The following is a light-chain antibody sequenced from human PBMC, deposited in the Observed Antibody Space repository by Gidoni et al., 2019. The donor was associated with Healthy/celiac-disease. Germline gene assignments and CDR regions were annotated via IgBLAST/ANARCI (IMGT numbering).Light chain of an antibody. CDR1: TGAVTSGYY. Sequence: QTVVTQEPSLTVSPGGTVTLTCASSTGAVTSGYYPNWFQQNPGQAPRALIYSTSNKHPWTPARFSGSLLGGKAALTLSGVQPEDEAEYYCLLYYGGAWVFGGGTKLTV. CDR3: LLYYGGAWV. V-gene: IGLV7-43*01. J-gene: IGLJ3*02. CDR2: STS.